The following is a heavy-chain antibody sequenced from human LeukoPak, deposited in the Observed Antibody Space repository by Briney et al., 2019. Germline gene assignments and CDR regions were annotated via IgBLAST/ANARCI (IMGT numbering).Heavy chain of an antibody. CDR3: AKGILGGGLDY. D-gene: IGHD2/OR15-2a*01. CDR1: GFIFGDYY. CDR2: ISNTGDVT. V-gene: IGHV3-11*01. J-gene: IGHJ4*02. Sequence: AGGSLRLSCAASGFIFGDYYMTWIRQAPGKGLEWVSYISNTGDVTKYADSVKGRFTISRDNAKNSLYLEMNALRVEDTASYFCAKGILGGGLDYWGQGSLVTVSS.